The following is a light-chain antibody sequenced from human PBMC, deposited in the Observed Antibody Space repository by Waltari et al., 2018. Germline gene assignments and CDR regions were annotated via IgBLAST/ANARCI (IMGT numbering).Light chain of an antibody. J-gene: IGKJ1*01. CDR3: QQYFNYPWT. CDR1: QSITNW. V-gene: IGKV1-5*03. CDR2: KAS. Sequence: DIQMTQSPSTLSASIGDRVTITCRASQSITNWLAWYQQKPGKAPKLLIYKASDLEDGVPSRFSGSGSETEFTLTISSLQPDDFAAYYCQQYFNYPWTFGQGTTV.